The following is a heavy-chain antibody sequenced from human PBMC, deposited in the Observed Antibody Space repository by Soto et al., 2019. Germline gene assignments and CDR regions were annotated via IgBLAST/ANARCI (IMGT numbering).Heavy chain of an antibody. J-gene: IGHJ6*02. CDR3: ARDAAWVGGGYALPYYYYYGMDV. D-gene: IGHD3-16*01. CDR1: GFTFSSYS. CDR2: ISSSSSYI. V-gene: IGHV3-21*01. Sequence: EVQLVESGGGLVKPGGSLRLSCAASGFTFSSYSMNWVRQAPGKGLEWVSSISSSSSYIYYADSVKGRFTISRDNAKNSLYLQMNSLRAEDTAVYYCARDAAWVGGGYALPYYYYYGMDVWGQGTTVTVSS.